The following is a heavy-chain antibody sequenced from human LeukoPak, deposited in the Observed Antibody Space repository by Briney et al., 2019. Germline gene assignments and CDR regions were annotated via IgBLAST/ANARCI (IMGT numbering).Heavy chain of an antibody. CDR1: GGTFSNYA. D-gene: IGHD3-3*01. CDR3: ARDRSRFLEWLSSGWFDP. Sequence: GASVKVSCKAPGGTFSNYAISWVRQAPGQGLEWMGGIIPIFGTANYAQKFRGRVTITADKSTSTAYMELSSLRSEDTAVYYCARDRSRFLEWLSSGWFDPWGQGTLVTVSS. CDR2: IIPIFGTA. V-gene: IGHV1-69*06. J-gene: IGHJ5*02.